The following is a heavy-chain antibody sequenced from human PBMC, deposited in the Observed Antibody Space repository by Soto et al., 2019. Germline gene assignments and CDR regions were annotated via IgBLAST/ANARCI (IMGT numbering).Heavy chain of an antibody. CDR1: DGSFSDYY. Sequence: SETLSLTCAVYDGSFSDYYWTWIRQSPWKGLEWIGEINHSGSTSYKSSLKSRVTISIDTSKNQFSLKLTSVTASDTAVYYCARGKFGFSYYYYYYLDVWGKGTTVTVSS. D-gene: IGHD2-21*01. CDR3: ARGKFGFSYYYYYYLDV. CDR2: INHSGST. J-gene: IGHJ6*03. V-gene: IGHV4-34*01.